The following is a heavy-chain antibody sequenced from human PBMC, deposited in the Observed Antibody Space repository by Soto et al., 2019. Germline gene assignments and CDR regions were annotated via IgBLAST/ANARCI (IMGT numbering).Heavy chain of an antibody. CDR2: ISGSGGST. CDR1: GFTFSSYA. J-gene: IGHJ4*02. CDR3: AKSPPYCSNGVCSLDC. V-gene: IGHV3-23*01. Sequence: EVQLLESGGGLVQPGGSVRLSCAASGFTFSSYAMSWVRQAPGKGLEWVSAISGSGGSTYYADSVKGRFTISRDNANNNLDLQMNRLRAEDTAVHYCAKSPPYCSNGVCSLDCWVQRTLVTVSS. D-gene: IGHD2-8*01.